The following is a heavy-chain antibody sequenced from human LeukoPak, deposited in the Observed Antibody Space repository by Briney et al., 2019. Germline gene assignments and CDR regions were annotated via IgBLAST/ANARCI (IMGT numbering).Heavy chain of an antibody. D-gene: IGHD1-26*01. CDR1: GFTFSSYW. Sequence: GGSLRLSCAASGFTFSSYWMSWVRQAPGKGLEWVGRIKSKTDGGTTDYAAPVKGRFTISRDDSKNTLYLQMNSLKTEDTAVYYCTTATLWWDFDYWGQGTLVTVSS. CDR3: TTATLWWDFDY. J-gene: IGHJ4*02. V-gene: IGHV3-15*01. CDR2: IKSKTDGGTT.